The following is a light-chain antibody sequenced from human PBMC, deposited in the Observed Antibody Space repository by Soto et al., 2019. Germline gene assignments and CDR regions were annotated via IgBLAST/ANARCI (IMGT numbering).Light chain of an antibody. Sequence: QSVLTQPASVSGSPGQSITISCTGTSSDVGGYNYVSWYQQHPGKAPKLMIYEVSNRPSGVSNRFSGSKSGNTASLTISGLQADDEADYYCSSYTSRSHVVFGGGTQLTVL. CDR1: SSDVGGYNY. V-gene: IGLV2-14*01. CDR3: SSYTSRSHVV. J-gene: IGLJ2*01. CDR2: EVS.